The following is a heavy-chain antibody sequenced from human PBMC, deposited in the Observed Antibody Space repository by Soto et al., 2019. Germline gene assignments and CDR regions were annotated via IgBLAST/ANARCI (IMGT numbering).Heavy chain of an antibody. CDR2: IYYSGST. J-gene: IGHJ2*01. Sequence: QVQLQESGPGLVKPSETLSLTCTVSGGSISSYYWSWIRQPPGKGLEWIGYIYYSGSTNYNPSLKSRVTISVATSQNQFSLELSSVTAADTAVYYCARVSGEYCGGGSCYAYWYFDLWGRGTLVTVSS. D-gene: IGHD2-15*01. CDR1: GGSISSYY. CDR3: ARVSGEYCGGGSCYAYWYFDL. V-gene: IGHV4-59*01.